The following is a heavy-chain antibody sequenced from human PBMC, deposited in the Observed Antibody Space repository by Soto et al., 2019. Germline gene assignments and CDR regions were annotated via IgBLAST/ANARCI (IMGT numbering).Heavy chain of an antibody. CDR1: GFTFSSYS. V-gene: IGHV3-21*06. Sequence: EVQLVESGGGLVKPGGSLRLSCVVSGFTFSSYSMNWVRQAPAKGLEWVSSVSSSSIYTYYADSVKGRFTISRDNAKNSVYLQMNSLRAEDTAVYYCARDFKESQYYYYCMDVWGKGTTVTVSS. J-gene: IGHJ6*03. CDR2: VSSSSIYT. D-gene: IGHD3-10*01. CDR3: ARDFKESQYYYYCMDV.